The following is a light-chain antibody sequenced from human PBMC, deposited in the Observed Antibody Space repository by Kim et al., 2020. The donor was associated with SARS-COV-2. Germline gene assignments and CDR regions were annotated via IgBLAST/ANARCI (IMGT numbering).Light chain of an antibody. CDR1: SLRNYY. CDR2: GKN. J-gene: IGLJ3*02. Sequence: ALGQIVKITCQGDSLRNYYASWYQQKPGQAPVLVIDGKNNRPSGIPDRFSGSSSGNTASLTTTGAQAEDEADYYCNSRDSSGNHWVFGGGTQLTVL. CDR3: NSRDSSGNHWV. V-gene: IGLV3-19*01.